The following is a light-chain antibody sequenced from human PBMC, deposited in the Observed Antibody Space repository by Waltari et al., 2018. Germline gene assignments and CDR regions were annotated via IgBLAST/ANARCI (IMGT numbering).Light chain of an antibody. CDR2: WAS. CDR1: QNVLFISNNKNY. V-gene: IGKV4-1*01. CDR3: QQYYSTLPYT. J-gene: IGKJ2*01. Sequence: DIVMTQSPDPLAVSLGERATINCKSSQNVLFISNNKNYLAWYQQKPGQAPKLLIYWASTRESGVPDRFSGSGSGTDFTLTISNLQAEDVAVYYCQQYYSTLPYTFGQGTKLGIK.